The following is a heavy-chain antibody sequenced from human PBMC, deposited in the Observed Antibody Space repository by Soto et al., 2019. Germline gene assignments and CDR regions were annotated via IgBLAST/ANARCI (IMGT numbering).Heavy chain of an antibody. Sequence: PSETLSLTCTVSGGSIGTYYWSWIRQPPGKGLEWIGYIYYRGNTDYNPSLKSRVTISIDTSENQFSLRLNSVTAADTAVYFCARRGSAVSVATGFDPWGQGTPVTVSS. CDR1: GGSIGTYY. CDR2: IYYRGNT. CDR3: ARRGSAVSVATGFDP. D-gene: IGHD1-1*01. V-gene: IGHV4-59*08. J-gene: IGHJ5*02.